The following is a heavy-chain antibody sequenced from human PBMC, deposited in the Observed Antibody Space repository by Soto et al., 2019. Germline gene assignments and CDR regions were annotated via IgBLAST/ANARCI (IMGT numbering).Heavy chain of an antibody. CDR3: AADATAWQQMVPSDY. Sequence: SVKVSCKASGFTFTSSAFQWVRQARGQRLDWLGWIAVGSGYTNFAQRFQDRVHLTRAMSTATTYMELSRLTSEDTAIYYCAADATAWQQMVPSDYWGQGTRVTVPQ. CDR1: GFTFTSSA. CDR2: IAVGSGYT. V-gene: IGHV1-58*01. D-gene: IGHD2-8*01. J-gene: IGHJ4*02.